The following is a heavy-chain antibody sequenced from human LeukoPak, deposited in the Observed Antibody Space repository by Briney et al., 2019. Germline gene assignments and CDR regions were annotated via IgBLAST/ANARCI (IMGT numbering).Heavy chain of an antibody. D-gene: IGHD2-21*01. CDR2: IWYDGSKE. J-gene: IGHJ3*02. Sequence: GGSLRLSCAESGFTFSNFGMHWVRQAPGKGLEWVAAIWYDGSKEFYADSVKGRFTISKDNSKSTLYLQMDSLRGEDTAVYYCARENWDHCGGLQCFGAFDIWGQGTMVTVSA. V-gene: IGHV3-33*01. CDR1: GFTFSNFG. CDR3: ARENWDHCGGLQCFGAFDI.